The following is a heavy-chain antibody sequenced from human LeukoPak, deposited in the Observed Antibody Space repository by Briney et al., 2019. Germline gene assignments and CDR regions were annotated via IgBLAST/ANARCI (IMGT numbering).Heavy chain of an antibody. CDR1: GGSISSSSYY. V-gene: IGHV4-61*02. J-gene: IGHJ4*02. CDR2: IYTSGST. Sequence: SETPSLTCTVSGGSISSSSYYWSWIRQPAGKGLEWIGRIYTSGSTNYNPSLKSRVTMSVDTSKNQFSLKLSSVTAADTAVYYCARIGIRDTAMVLSFDYWGQGTLVTVSS. CDR3: ARIGIRDTAMVLSFDY. D-gene: IGHD5-18*01.